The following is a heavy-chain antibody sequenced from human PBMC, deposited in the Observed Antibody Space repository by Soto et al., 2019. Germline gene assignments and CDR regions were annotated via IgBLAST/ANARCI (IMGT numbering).Heavy chain of an antibody. V-gene: IGHV1-3*01. CDR2: INAGNGNT. Sequence: QVQLVQSGAEVKKPGASVKVSCKASGYTFTRYAMHWVRQAPGQRLEWMGWINAGNGNTKYSQKFQGRVTITRDTSASTPYMELSSLRSEDTAVYYCARSIVVVTAADYWGQGTLVTVSS. D-gene: IGHD2-21*02. CDR1: GYTFTRYA. CDR3: ARSIVVVTAADY. J-gene: IGHJ4*02.